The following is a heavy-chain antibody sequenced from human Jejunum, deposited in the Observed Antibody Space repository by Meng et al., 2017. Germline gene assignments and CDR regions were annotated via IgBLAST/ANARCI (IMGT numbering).Heavy chain of an antibody. CDR2: VSAGGLTT. V-gene: IGHV3-23*01. CDR1: GFTFSSYS. J-gene: IGHJ5*01. D-gene: IGHD1-1*01. Sequence: GGSLRLSCAASGFTFSSYSMTWVRQAPLKGLEWVSTVSAGGLTTYYADSVKGRFTISRDNSGDTLYLQMDNLKAEDTAVYFCAKDRVSHSSNELDSWGQGTLVTVSS. CDR3: AKDRVSHSSNELDS.